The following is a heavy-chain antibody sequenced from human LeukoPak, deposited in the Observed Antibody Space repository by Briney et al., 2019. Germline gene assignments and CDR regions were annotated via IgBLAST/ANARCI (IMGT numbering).Heavy chain of an antibody. CDR1: GGSISSGGYY. D-gene: IGHD3-3*01. Sequence: SETLSLTCTVSGGSISSGGYYWSWIRQHPGKGLEWIGYIYYSGSTYYNPSLKSRVTISVDTSKNQFSLKLSSVTAADTAVYYCARGRPGVFGVVPYGMDVWGQGTTVTVSS. CDR3: ARGRPGVFGVVPYGMDV. V-gene: IGHV4-31*03. CDR2: IYYSGST. J-gene: IGHJ6*02.